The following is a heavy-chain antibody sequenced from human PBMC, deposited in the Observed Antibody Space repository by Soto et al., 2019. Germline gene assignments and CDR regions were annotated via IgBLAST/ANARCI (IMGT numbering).Heavy chain of an antibody. J-gene: IGHJ4*02. CDR2: IWYDGSNK. CDR1: GFTFSSYG. V-gene: IGHV3-33*01. CDR3: ARDPEDIVLVPAAWFDY. Sequence: QVQLVESGGGVVQPGRSLRLSCAASGFTFSSYGMHWVRQAPGKGLEWVAVIWYDGSNKYYADSVKGRFTISRDNSKNTLYLQMNSLRAEDTAVYYCARDPEDIVLVPAAWFDYWGQGTLVTVSS. D-gene: IGHD2-2*01.